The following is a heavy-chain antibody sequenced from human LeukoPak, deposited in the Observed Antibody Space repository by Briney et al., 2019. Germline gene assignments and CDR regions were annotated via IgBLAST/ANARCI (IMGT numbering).Heavy chain of an antibody. Sequence: GGSLRLSCAASGFTFSSYAMSWVRQAPGKGLEWVSGISGRDSTTYYADSVKGRFTISRENSKNTLYLQMNSLRAEDTAVYYCARAVAGLRHFDYWGQGTLVTVSS. D-gene: IGHD6-19*01. CDR1: GFTFSSYA. CDR2: ISGRDSTT. J-gene: IGHJ4*02. V-gene: IGHV3-23*01. CDR3: ARAVAGLRHFDY.